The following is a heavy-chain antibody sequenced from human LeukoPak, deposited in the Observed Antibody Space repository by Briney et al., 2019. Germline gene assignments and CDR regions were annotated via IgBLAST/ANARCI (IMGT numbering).Heavy chain of an antibody. CDR1: GGSISSYY. CDR3: GISSGQLGTVDY. CDR2: IYYSGST. D-gene: IGHD6-6*01. J-gene: IGHJ4*02. Sequence: PSETLSLTCTVSGGSISSYYWSWIRQPPGKGLEWIGYIYYSGSTNYNPSLKSRVTISVDTSKNQFSLKLSSVTAADTAVYYSGISSGQLGTVDYWGQGTLVTVSS. V-gene: IGHV4-59*01.